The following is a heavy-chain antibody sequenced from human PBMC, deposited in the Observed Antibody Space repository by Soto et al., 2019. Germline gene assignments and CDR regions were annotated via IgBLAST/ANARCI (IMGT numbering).Heavy chain of an antibody. J-gene: IGHJ6*03. D-gene: IGHD3-10*01. CDR2: IYYSGST. CDR3: ARLGRLRYYYGSGSHYYYYYMDV. Sequence: SQTLSLTSTVSGGSISSYYWSWIRQPPGKGLEWIGYIYYSGSTNYNPSLKSRVTISVDTSKNQFSLKPSSVTAADTAVYYCARLGRLRYYYGSGSHYYYYYMDVWGKGTTVTVSS. V-gene: IGHV4-59*08. CDR1: GGSISSYY.